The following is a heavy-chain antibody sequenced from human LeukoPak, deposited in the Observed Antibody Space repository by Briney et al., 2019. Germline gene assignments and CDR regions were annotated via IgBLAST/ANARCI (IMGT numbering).Heavy chain of an antibody. J-gene: IGHJ1*01. Sequence: SGGSLRPSCAGSGFTFRGYWIHWVRQVPGKGLVWVSRINGDGSSATYADSVKGRFTISRDDAKNTVYLQMNNLRAEDTAVYYCANDEDPGSQWLVPGYFQHWGQGTLVTVSS. CDR1: GFTFRGYW. CDR3: ANDEDPGSQWLVPGYFQH. D-gene: IGHD6-19*01. V-gene: IGHV3-74*03. CDR2: INGDGSSA.